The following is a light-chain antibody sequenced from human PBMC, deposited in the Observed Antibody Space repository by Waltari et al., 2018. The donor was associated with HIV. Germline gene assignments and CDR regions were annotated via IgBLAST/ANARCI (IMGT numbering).Light chain of an antibody. CDR3: QQSHRTPLT. CDR2: SAS. V-gene: IGKV1-39*01. CDR1: QDIKKN. J-gene: IGKJ5*01. Sequence: DIQMTQSPSSVSADVGDRVIITCRASQDIKKNVNWYQQKPGRSPRLLIYSASGLQSGVPSTFSGSGSGLEFNLTIAALEAKDSALFYCQQSHRTPLTFGGGTRLEIK.